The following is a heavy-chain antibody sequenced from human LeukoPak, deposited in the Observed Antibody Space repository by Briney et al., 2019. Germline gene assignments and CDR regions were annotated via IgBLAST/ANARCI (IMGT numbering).Heavy chain of an antibody. J-gene: IGHJ6*03. CDR2: INHSGST. CDR3: ARETTRDRFMDV. V-gene: IGHV4-34*01. Sequence: SETLSLTCAVYGGSFSGYYWSWIRQTPGKGLEWIGEINHSGSTYYNPSLKSRVTISVDTSMNHFSLKLTSVTAADTAVYYCARETTRDRFMDVWGKGTTVTVSS. D-gene: IGHD4-17*01. CDR1: GGSFSGYY.